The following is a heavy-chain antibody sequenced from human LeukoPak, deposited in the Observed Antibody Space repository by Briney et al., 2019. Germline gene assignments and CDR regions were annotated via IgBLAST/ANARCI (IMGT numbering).Heavy chain of an antibody. D-gene: IGHD3-3*02. CDR3: AREALRVFDI. V-gene: IGHV3-30*03. CDR2: ISYDGSNK. CDR1: GFTFSSYW. Sequence: GGSLRLSCAASGFTFSSYWMSWARQAPGKGLEWVAVISYDGSNKYYAGSVKGRFTISRDNSKNTLYLQMNSLRAEDTAVYYCAREALRVFDIWGQGTMVTVSP. J-gene: IGHJ3*02.